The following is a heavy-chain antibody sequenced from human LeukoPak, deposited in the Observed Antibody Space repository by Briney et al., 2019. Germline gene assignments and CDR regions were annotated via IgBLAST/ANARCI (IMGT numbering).Heavy chain of an antibody. CDR2: INHSGST. Sequence: PSETLSLTCAVYGGSFSGYYWSWIRQPPGKGLEWIGEINHSGSTNYNPSLKSRVTTSVDTSKNQFSLELSSVTAADTAVYYCAREVELDYWGQGTLVTVSS. CDR1: GGSFSGYY. CDR3: AREVELDY. J-gene: IGHJ4*02. V-gene: IGHV4-34*01. D-gene: IGHD1-1*01.